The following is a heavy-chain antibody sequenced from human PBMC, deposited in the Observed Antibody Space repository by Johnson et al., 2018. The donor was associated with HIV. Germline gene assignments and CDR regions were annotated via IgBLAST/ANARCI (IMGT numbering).Heavy chain of an antibody. V-gene: IGHV3-30*14. Sequence: QVQLVESGGGVVQPGRSLRLSCVGSGFTFSGYAMHWVRQAPGKGLEWLSVISYDGTNKYYADSVKGRFTISRDNSKNTLYLQMNSLRAEDTAVYFCASGDDDGFWGQGTKVTVSS. CDR2: ISYDGTNK. CDR3: ASGDDDGF. D-gene: IGHD5-12*01. CDR1: GFTFSGYA. J-gene: IGHJ3*01.